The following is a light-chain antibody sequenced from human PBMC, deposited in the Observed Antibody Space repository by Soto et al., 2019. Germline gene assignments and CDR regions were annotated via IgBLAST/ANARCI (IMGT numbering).Light chain of an antibody. Sequence: EIVLTQSPGTLSLSPGERATLSCRASQSVSSSYLAWYQQKPGQAPRLLIYGASSRATGIPDRFSGSGSGTGFTLTISRLEPEDFAVYYCQQYGSSRALTFGGGTKVEIK. CDR2: GAS. V-gene: IGKV3-20*01. J-gene: IGKJ4*01. CDR1: QSVSSSY. CDR3: QQYGSSRALT.